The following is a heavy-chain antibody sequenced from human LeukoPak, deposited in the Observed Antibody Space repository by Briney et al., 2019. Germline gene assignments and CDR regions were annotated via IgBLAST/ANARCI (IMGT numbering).Heavy chain of an antibody. CDR2: IRRKAHGGTT. D-gene: IGHD3-22*01. CDR1: GLTFGDYA. CDR3: TRVTYYYDNSGYFHFDS. Sequence: PGRSLRLSCTTSGLTFGDYAMSWVRQAPGKGLEWVSFIRRKAHGGTTEYAASVKGRFSSSRDDSKSIAYLQMNSLKTEDTAVYFCTRVTYYYDNSGYFHFDSWGQGSLVTVSS. V-gene: IGHV3-49*04. J-gene: IGHJ4*02.